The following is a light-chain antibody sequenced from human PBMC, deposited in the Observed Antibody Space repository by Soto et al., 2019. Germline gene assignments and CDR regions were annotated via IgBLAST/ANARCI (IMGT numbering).Light chain of an antibody. CDR2: RTS. V-gene: IGKV3-20*01. Sequence: EIVMTQSPATLSVSPGERVTLSCRASQTVNTNLAWYQQKPGQAPRLLIYRTSTRTTGIPDRFTGSGSGTDFTLTISRLEPEDFAVYYCQQFGSSVTCGQGTRLEI. J-gene: IGKJ5*01. CDR3: QQFGSSVT. CDR1: QTVNTN.